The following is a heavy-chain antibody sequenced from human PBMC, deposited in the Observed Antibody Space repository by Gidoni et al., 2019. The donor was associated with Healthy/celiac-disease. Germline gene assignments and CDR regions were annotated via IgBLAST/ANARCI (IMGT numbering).Heavy chain of an antibody. CDR1: GFTVSSNY. Sequence: EVQLVESGGGLIQPGGSLRLSCAASGFTVSSNYMSWVRQAPGKGLEWVSVIYSGGSTYYADSVKGRFTISRDNSKNTLYLQMNSLRAEDTAVYYCARVGGKRWDLAHFDYWGQGTLVTVSS. D-gene: IGHD3-16*01. V-gene: IGHV3-53*01. J-gene: IGHJ4*02. CDR3: ARVGGKRWDLAHFDY. CDR2: IYSGGST.